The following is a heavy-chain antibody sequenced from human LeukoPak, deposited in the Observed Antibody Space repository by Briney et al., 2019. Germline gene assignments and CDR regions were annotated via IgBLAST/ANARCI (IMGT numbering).Heavy chain of an antibody. V-gene: IGHV3-11*04. D-gene: IGHD2-2*02. CDR3: ARGGRYCSSTSCYTDAFDI. J-gene: IGHJ3*02. Sequence: GGSLRLSCAASGFTFSDYYMSWIRQAPGKGLEWVSYISSSGSTIYYADSVKGRFTISRDNAKNSLYLQMNSLRAEDTAVYYCARGGRYCSSTSCYTDAFDIWGQGTMVTVSS. CDR1: GFTFSDYY. CDR2: ISSSGSTI.